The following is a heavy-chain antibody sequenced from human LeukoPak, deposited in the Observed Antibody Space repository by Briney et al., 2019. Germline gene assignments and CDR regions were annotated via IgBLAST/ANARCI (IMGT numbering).Heavy chain of an antibody. CDR2: ISYDGSNK. J-gene: IGHJ6*02. CDR3: AKEGYYYDSSGYNYYCDMDV. D-gene: IGHD3-22*01. CDR1: GFTFSSYG. V-gene: IGHV3-30*18. Sequence: GRSLRLSCAASGFTFSSYGMHWVRQAPGKGLEWVAVISYDGSNKYYADSVKGRFTISRDNSKNTLYLQMNSLRAEDTAVYYCAKEGYYYDSSGYNYYCDMDVWGQGTTVTVSS.